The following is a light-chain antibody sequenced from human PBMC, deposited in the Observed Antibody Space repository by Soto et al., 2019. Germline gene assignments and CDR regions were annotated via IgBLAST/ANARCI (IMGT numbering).Light chain of an antibody. CDR3: IPYTGSDTSYV. CDR1: NSDIGSYSH. J-gene: IGLJ1*01. V-gene: IGLV2-14*01. Sequence: QSALTQPASVSGSPGQSITISCTGTNSDIGSYSHVAWYQQYPGKTPKLIIYEVSYRPSGVSHRFSGSKSGITASLTISGLQAEDEADYYCIPYTGSDTSYVFGTGTKLTAL. CDR2: EVS.